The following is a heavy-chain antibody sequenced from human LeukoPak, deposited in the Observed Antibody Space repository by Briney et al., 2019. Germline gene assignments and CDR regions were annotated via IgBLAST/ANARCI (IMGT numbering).Heavy chain of an antibody. CDR1: GGSFSGYY. Sequence: PSETLSLTCAVYGGSFSGYYRSWIRQPPGKGLEWIGEINHSGSTNYNPSLKSRVTISVDTSKNQFSLKLSSVTAADTAVYYCARVGATRGFLGYWGQGTLVTVSS. CDR2: INHSGST. J-gene: IGHJ4*02. V-gene: IGHV4-34*01. D-gene: IGHD1-26*01. CDR3: ARVGATRGFLGY.